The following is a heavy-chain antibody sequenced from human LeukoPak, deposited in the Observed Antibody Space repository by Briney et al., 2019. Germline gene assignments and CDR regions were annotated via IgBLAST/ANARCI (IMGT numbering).Heavy chain of an antibody. CDR1: GGSISSYY. CDR2: IYYSGTT. D-gene: IGHD6-13*01. J-gene: IGHJ4*02. Sequence: PSETLSITCTVSGGSISSYYWSWIRQPPGKGPEWIGYIYYSGTTNYNPSLKSRVTISVDTSKNQFSLKLSSVTAADTAVYYCARGVYIAAAQYGYWGQGTLVTVSS. V-gene: IGHV4-59*01. CDR3: ARGVYIAAAQYGY.